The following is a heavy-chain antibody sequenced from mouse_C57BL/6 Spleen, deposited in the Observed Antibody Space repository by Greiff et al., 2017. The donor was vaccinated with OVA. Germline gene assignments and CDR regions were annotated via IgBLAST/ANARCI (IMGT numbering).Heavy chain of an antibody. CDR3: ARSNYYGSSPYYAMDY. V-gene: IGHV1-85*01. Sequence: VQLQQSGPELVKPGASVKLSCKASGYTFTSYDINWVKQRPGQGLEWIGWIYPRDGSTKYNEKFKGKATLTVDTSSSTAYMELHSLTSEDSAVYFCARSNYYGSSPYYAMDYWGQGTSVTVSS. CDR1: GYTFTSYD. J-gene: IGHJ4*01. D-gene: IGHD1-1*01. CDR2: IYPRDGST.